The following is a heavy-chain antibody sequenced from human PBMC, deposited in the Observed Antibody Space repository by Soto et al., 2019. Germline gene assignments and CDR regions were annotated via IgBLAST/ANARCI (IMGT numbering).Heavy chain of an antibody. CDR1: GGSISSSSYY. J-gene: IGHJ4*02. V-gene: IGHV4-39*01. D-gene: IGHD1-7*01. CDR2: IYYSGST. CDR3: ARHTGNYVRRIDH. Sequence: SETLSLTCTVSGGSISSSSYYWGWIRQPPGKGLEWIGSIYYSGSTYYNPSLKSRVTISVDTSKNQFSLKLSSVTAADTAVYYCARHTGNYVRRIDHWGQGTLVTVSS.